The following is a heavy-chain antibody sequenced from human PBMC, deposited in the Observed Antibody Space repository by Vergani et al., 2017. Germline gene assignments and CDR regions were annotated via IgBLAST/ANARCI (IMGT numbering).Heavy chain of an antibody. CDR2: INHSGST. D-gene: IGHD2-21*02. CDR3: AREYRAYCGGDCYLSY. V-gene: IGHV4-34*01. J-gene: IGHJ4*02. Sequence: VQLLESGGGLVQPGGSLRLSCAASGFTFSDYYWSWIRQPPGKGLEWIGEINHSGSTNYNPSLKSRVTISVDTSKNQFSLKLSSVTAADTAVYYCAREYRAYCGGDCYLSYWGQGTLVTVSS. CDR1: GFTFSDYY.